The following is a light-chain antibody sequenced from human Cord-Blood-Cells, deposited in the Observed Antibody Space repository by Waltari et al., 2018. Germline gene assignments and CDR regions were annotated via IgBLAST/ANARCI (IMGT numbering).Light chain of an antibody. J-gene: IGKJ4*01. V-gene: IGKV3-11*01. CDR1: QSVSRY. CDR2: DAS. Sequence: EIVLTQSPATLSLSPGERATLSCRASQSVSRYLAWYQQKPGQAPRLLIYDASNRATVIPARFSGSGSGTDFTLTISSLEPEDFAVYYCQQRSNWPLTFSGGTKVEIK. CDR3: QQRSNWPLT.